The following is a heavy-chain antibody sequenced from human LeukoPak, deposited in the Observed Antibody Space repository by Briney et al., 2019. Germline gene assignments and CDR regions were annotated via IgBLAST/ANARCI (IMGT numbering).Heavy chain of an antibody. D-gene: IGHD1-14*01. Sequence: GGSLRLSCAVSGFTFNDYALHWVRQVPGKGLEWLSFSGWTGIGTDYVDPVKGRFTISRDDSKNSLYLEMNSLRSEDTALYYCVRSRAASPGYFDSWGQGTLVTVSS. J-gene: IGHJ4*02. CDR3: VRSRAASPGYFDS. CDR1: GFTFNDYA. V-gene: IGHV3-43D*03. CDR2: SGWTGIGT.